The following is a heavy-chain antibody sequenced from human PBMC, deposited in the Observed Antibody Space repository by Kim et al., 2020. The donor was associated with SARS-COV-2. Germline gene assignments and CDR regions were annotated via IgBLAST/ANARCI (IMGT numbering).Heavy chain of an antibody. V-gene: IGHV4-39*01. D-gene: IGHD6-6*01. J-gene: IGHJ4*02. Sequence: YCNPSLKGRVTISVDTSKNQFSLKLNSVTAADTAVYYCATSYSTSSVRDYWGQGTLVTVSS. CDR3: ATSYSTSSVRDY.